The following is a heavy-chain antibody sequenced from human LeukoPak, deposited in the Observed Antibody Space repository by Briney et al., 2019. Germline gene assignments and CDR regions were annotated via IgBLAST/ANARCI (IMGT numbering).Heavy chain of an antibody. Sequence: ASVKVSCKASGYTFTSYYIHWVRQAPGQGLEWMGIINPSGGSTNYAQKFQGRVTMARDTSTSTVYMELSSLRSEDSAVYYCARVGANHYFDYWGQGTLVTVSS. V-gene: IGHV1-46*01. D-gene: IGHD4/OR15-4a*01. CDR1: GYTFTSYY. CDR3: ARVGANHYFDY. J-gene: IGHJ4*02. CDR2: INPSGGST.